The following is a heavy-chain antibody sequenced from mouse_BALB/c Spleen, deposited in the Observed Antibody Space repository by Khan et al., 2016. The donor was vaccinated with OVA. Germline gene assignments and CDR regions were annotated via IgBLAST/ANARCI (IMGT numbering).Heavy chain of an antibody. J-gene: IGHJ4*01. CDR3: ARGNHDAMDY. V-gene: IGHV1S34*01. D-gene: IGHD2-1*01. CDR1: GYSFTGYY. CDR2: ISCYSGAT. Sequence: LVKTGASVKISCRASGYSFTGYYIHWVKQSHEKSLEWIGYISCYSGATRYNQRFKGKATFTVDTSSGTANMQFNSLTSEDSAVYFGARGNHDAMDYWGQGTSVTVSS.